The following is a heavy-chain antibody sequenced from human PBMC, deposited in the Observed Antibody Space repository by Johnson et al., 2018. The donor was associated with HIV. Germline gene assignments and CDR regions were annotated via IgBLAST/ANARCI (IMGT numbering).Heavy chain of an antibody. V-gene: IGHV3-30*04. D-gene: IGHD6-13*01. CDR3: VKGIDSSSWYAFDI. Sequence: QVQLVESGGGLVQPGGSLRLSCAASGFTVSSYAIHWVRQAPGKGLEWVAVISFDGTNKYYADSVRGRFTISRDNSKKTLYLQMNSLRAEDTAVYYCVKGIDSSSWYAFDIWGQGTMVTVSS. CDR2: ISFDGTNK. CDR1: GFTVSSYA. J-gene: IGHJ3*02.